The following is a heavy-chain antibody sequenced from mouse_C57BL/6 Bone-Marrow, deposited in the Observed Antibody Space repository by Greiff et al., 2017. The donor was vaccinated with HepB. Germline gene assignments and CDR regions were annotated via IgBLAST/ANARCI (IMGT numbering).Heavy chain of an antibody. J-gene: IGHJ3*01. CDR1: GYTFTDYN. V-gene: IGHV1-22*01. CDR3: ASDEGLRRFAY. Sequence: LKVSGPELVKPGASVKMSCKASGYTFTDYNMHWVKQSHGKSLEWIGYINPNNGGTSYNQKFKGKATLTVNKSSSTAYTELRSLTSEDSAVYYCASDEGLRRFAYWGQGTLVTVSA. D-gene: IGHD2-4*01. CDR2: INPNNGGT.